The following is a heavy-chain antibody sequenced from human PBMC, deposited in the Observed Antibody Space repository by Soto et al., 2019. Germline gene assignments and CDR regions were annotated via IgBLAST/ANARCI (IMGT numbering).Heavy chain of an antibody. CDR3: ARQGGEWLFGVHMDV. CDR1: GSSITSFY. D-gene: IGHD3-3*01. V-gene: IGHV4-59*08. J-gene: IGHJ6*03. CDR2: IYYSGNS. Sequence: QVQLQESGPGLVKPSETLSLTCTVSGSSITSFYWSWIRQSPGKGLEWIGYIYYSGNSNYNPSLKSRVTISVDTSKNQLSLKLSSVTAADTAVYYCARQGGEWLFGVHMDVCGKGTTVIVSS.